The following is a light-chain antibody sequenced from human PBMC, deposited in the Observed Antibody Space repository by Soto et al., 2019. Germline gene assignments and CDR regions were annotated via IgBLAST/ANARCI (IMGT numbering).Light chain of an antibody. Sequence: EIVLTQSPATLSLSPGERATLSCRASQSVSNYLAWYQQRRGQAPRLLIYDASNRATGIPARFSGSGSGTDFSLTISSLEPEDFAVYYCQQYNDWPPGYTFGQGTKVDIK. CDR1: QSVSNY. V-gene: IGKV3-11*01. CDR3: QQYNDWPPGYT. CDR2: DAS. J-gene: IGKJ2*01.